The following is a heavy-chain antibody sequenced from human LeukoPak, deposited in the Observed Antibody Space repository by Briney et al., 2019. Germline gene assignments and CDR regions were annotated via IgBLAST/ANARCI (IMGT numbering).Heavy chain of an antibody. CDR3: ARAPGGYYYGMDV. CDR1: GGTFSSYA. V-gene: IGHV1-69*04. J-gene: IGHJ6*02. D-gene: IGHD3-16*01. CDR2: IIPIFGIA. Sequence: SVKVSCKASGGTFSSYAISWVRQAPGQGLEWMGRIIPIFGIANYAQKFQGRVTITADKSTSTAYMELSSLRSEDTAVYYCARAPGGYYYGMDVWGQGTTVTVSS.